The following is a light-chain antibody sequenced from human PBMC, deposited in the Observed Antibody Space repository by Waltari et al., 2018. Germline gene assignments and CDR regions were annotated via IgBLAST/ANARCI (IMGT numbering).Light chain of an antibody. V-gene: IGLV1-47*01. CDR2: RNN. CDR1: RSNTGNNY. J-gene: IGLJ3*02. Sequence: QSVLTQPPSASGTPGQRVTISCSGSRSNTGNNYVYWYQQPPGTAPKLLIYRNNQRPSGVPDRFSGSKSGTSASLAISGLRSEDEADYYCAVWDDSLSGRVFGGGTKVTVL. CDR3: AVWDDSLSGRV.